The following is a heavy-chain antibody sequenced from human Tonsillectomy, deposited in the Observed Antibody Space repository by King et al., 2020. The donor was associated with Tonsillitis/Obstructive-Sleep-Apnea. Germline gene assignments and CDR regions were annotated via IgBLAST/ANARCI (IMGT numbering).Heavy chain of an antibody. Sequence: VQLVESGGGVVQPGRSLRLSCAASGFNFSTYAIHWVRQAPGKGLEWVAVVSYDGNTKYYADSVKGRFNIARDNSKNTLYLRMNSLRPEDTAGYYCARGGAYAFLGDYYYYGMDVWGQGTTVSVSS. J-gene: IGHJ6*02. D-gene: IGHD2/OR15-2a*01. CDR3: ARGGAYAFLGDYYYYGMDV. CDR1: GFNFSTYA. V-gene: IGHV3-30*04. CDR2: VSYDGNTK.